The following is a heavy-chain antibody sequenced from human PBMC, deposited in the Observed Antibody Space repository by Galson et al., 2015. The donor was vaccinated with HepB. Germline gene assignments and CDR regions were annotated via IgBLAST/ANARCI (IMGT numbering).Heavy chain of an antibody. Sequence: SLRLSCAASGLTVSSTYMSWVRQAPGQGLEWVAVIYSGGSIHYGDSVKGRFTISRHNSQNTLDLQMNTLRSEDTAVYYCARSRGNGPFDDWGQGTLVTVSS. J-gene: IGHJ4*02. CDR2: IYSGGSI. D-gene: IGHD4-17*01. CDR1: GLTVSSTY. CDR3: ARSRGNGPFDD. V-gene: IGHV3-53*04.